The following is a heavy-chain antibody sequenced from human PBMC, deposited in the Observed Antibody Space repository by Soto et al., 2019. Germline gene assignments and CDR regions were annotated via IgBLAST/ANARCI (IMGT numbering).Heavy chain of an antibody. Sequence: QVPLVQSGAEVKKPGASVKVSCKASGYTFTNYGITWVRQAPGQGLEWMGWISAYNGNTNYAQKLQGRVTMTTDASTSTAYMELRSLRSDDTAVYYCARADKTWELPASVYWGQGTLVTVSS. CDR2: ISAYNGNT. J-gene: IGHJ4*02. V-gene: IGHV1-18*04. CDR3: ARADKTWELPASVY. D-gene: IGHD1-26*01. CDR1: GYTFTNYG.